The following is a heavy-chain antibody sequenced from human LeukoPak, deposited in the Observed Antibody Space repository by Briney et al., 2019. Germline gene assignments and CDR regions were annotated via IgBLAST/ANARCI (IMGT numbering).Heavy chain of an antibody. D-gene: IGHD3-3*01. Sequence: ASVKVSCKASGYTFTSYDINCVRQCTGQGLELVGWLNPNSGNTGYAQKFQGRVTMTRNTSISTAYMELSSLRSEDTAVYYCARGPDSYYDFWSGYSSYYYYGMDVWGQGTTVTVSS. J-gene: IGHJ6*02. CDR3: ARGPDSYYDFWSGYSSYYYYGMDV. V-gene: IGHV1-8*01. CDR2: LNPNSGNT. CDR1: GYTFTSYD.